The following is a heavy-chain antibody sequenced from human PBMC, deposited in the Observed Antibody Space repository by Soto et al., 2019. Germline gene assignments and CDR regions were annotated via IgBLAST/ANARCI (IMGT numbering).Heavy chain of an antibody. V-gene: IGHV3-30-3*02. CDR2: ISYDGNRI. CDR3: ARGLVVTAKGWFDP. J-gene: IGHJ5*02. D-gene: IGHD2-21*02. CDR1: GFTFSSYS. Sequence: QVQLVESGGGVVQRGGSLRLSCAASGFTFSSYSMNWVRQSPGKGLEWVAVISYDGNRIYYADSVKGRFTISRDNAKNTMFLQMSGLRPEDTAVYYCARGLVVTAKGWFDPWGQGTQVTVSS.